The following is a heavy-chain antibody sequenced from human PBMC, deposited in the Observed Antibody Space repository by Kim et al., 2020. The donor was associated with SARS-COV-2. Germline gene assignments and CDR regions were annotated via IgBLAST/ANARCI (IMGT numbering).Heavy chain of an antibody. D-gene: IGHD6-19*01. V-gene: IGHV3-48*02. CDR2: ISSSSSTI. CDR1: GFTFSSYS. CDR3: ARDSAVAGVYYGMDV. Sequence: GGSLRLSCAASGFTFSSYSMNWVRQAPGKGLEWVSYISSSSSTIYYADSVKGRFTISRDNAKNSLYLQMNSLRDEDTAVYYCARDSAVAGVYYGMDVWGQGTTVTVSS. J-gene: IGHJ6*02.